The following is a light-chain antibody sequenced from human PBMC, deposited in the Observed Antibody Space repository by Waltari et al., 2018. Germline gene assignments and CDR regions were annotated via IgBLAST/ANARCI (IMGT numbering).Light chain of an antibody. Sequence: DIQMTQSPSTLSPSVGDTVTITCRASQSISDYLAWYQQKPGKAPKLLIYDASTLKNGVPSRFSGSVSGTEFTLTISSLQPDDFATYFCQQSYSAPYTFGQGTKLEIK. V-gene: IGKV1-5*01. CDR1: QSISDY. CDR3: QQSYSAPYT. CDR2: DAS. J-gene: IGKJ2*01.